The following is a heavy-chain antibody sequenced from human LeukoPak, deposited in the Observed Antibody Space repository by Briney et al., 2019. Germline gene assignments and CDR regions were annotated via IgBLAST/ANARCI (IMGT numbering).Heavy chain of an antibody. CDR2: IRSKPNSYTT. D-gene: IGHD2-15*01. J-gene: IGHJ4*02. CDR1: GFTFSGFY. Sequence: GGSLRLSCAASGFTFSGFYMHWVRQASGKGLEWVGLIRSKPNSYTTVYAASVQGRFTISRDDSKNTAYLQMSNLKAEDTAVYYCTRQDCSGGSCSYVDYWGQGTLVTVSS. CDR3: TRQDCSGGSCSYVDY. V-gene: IGHV3-73*01.